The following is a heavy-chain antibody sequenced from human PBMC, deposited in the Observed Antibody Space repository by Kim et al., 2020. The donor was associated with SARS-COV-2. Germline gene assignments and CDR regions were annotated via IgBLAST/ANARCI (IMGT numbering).Heavy chain of an antibody. Sequence: ASVKVSCKASGYTFTGYYMHWVRQAPGQGLEWMGWINPNSGGTNYAQKFQGRVTMTRDTSISTAYMELSRLRSDDTAVYYCANLQSIAAPDLDYWGQGTLVTVSS. CDR2: INPNSGGT. CDR3: ANLQSIAAPDLDY. J-gene: IGHJ4*02. V-gene: IGHV1-2*02. CDR1: GYTFTGYY. D-gene: IGHD6-13*01.